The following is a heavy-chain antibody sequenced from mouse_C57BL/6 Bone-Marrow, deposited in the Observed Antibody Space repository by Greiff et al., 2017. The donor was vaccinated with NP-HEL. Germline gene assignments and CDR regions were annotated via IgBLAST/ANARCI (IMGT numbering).Heavy chain of an antibody. CDR2: IYPRSGNT. CDR1: GYTFTSYG. D-gene: IGHD1-1*01. CDR3: ARVPYYYGSPYYFDY. Sequence: QVQLQQSGAELARPGASVKLSCKASGYTFTSYGISWVKQRTGQGLEWIGEIYPRSGNTYYNEKFKGKATLTADKSSSTAYMELRSLTSEDSAVYFCARVPYYYGSPYYFDYWGQGTTLTVSS. J-gene: IGHJ2*01. V-gene: IGHV1-81*01.